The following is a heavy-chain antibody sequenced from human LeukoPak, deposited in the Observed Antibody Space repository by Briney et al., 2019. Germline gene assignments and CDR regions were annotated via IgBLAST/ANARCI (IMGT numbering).Heavy chain of an antibody. D-gene: IGHD6-13*01. Sequence: GGSLRLSCAASGFSFSDYWMSWVRQAPGKGLEWVANIKQDGSDKYYVGSVKGRFTISRDNAKKSLYLQMNSLRPEDTAVYYCARGGVYWAAAGRFDPWGQGTLVTVSS. CDR2: IKQDGSDK. CDR3: ARGGVYWAAAGRFDP. V-gene: IGHV3-7*01. J-gene: IGHJ5*02. CDR1: GFSFSDYW.